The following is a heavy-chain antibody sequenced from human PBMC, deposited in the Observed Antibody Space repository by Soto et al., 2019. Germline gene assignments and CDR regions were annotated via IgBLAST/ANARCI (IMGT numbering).Heavy chain of an antibody. Sequence: QVQLQESGPGLVKPSGTLSLTCAVSGGSISSSNWWSWVRQPPGKGLEWIGEIYHSGSTNYNPSVKSRVTMSVDKSMNQSAVKLSSVTAADTAVYYCARGGYCSGGSCYSVYYFDYWGQGTLVTVSS. D-gene: IGHD2-15*01. V-gene: IGHV4-4*02. CDR1: GGSISSSNW. J-gene: IGHJ4*02. CDR2: IYHSGST. CDR3: ARGGYCSGGSCYSVYYFDY.